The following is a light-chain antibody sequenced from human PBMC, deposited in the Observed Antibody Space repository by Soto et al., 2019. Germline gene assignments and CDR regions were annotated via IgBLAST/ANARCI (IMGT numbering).Light chain of an antibody. Sequence: RMTQSPSSLSASIGDRVTITCRASQGISSYLAWYQQKPGKAPKLLIYAASTLQSGVPSRFSGSGSGTDFTLTISCLPSEDFATYYCHQYYDYPPLTFGGGTKVEIK. V-gene: IGKV1-8*01. CDR3: HQYYDYPPLT. CDR2: AAS. J-gene: IGKJ4*01. CDR1: QGISSY.